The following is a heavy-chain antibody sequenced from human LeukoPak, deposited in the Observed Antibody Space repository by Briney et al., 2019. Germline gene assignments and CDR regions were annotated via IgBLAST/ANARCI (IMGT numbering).Heavy chain of an antibody. J-gene: IGHJ4*02. CDR3: ANLGTMIVVDGYYFDY. Sequence: GGSLRLSCAASGFTFSSYSMNWVRQAPGKGLEWVSSISSSSSYIYYADSVKGRFTISRDNSKNTLYLQMNSLRAEDTAVYYCANLGTMIVVDGYYFDYWGQGTLVTVSS. D-gene: IGHD3-22*01. CDR1: GFTFSSYS. CDR2: ISSSSSYI. V-gene: IGHV3-21*01.